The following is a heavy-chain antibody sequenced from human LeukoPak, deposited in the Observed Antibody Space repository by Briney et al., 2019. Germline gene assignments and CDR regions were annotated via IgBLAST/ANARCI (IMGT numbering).Heavy chain of an antibody. D-gene: IGHD5-18*01. J-gene: IGHJ4*02. CDR2: IKEDGSEK. Sequence: GSLRLSCADSGFTFSSYWMGWVRQAPGKGLECVANIKEDGSEKYYVDSVKGRFTISRDNVKNSLYLQMNSLRAEDTAVYYCARAPGYRGFLDYWGQGNLVTVSS. CDR3: ARAPGYRGFLDY. CDR1: GFTFSSYW. V-gene: IGHV3-7*01.